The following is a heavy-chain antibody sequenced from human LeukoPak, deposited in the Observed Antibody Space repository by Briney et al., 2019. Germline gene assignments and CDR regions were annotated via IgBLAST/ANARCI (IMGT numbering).Heavy chain of an antibody. CDR1: GFTFSSYG. V-gene: IGHV3-30*18. CDR3: AKVAANYYGSGSYLPYFDY. Sequence: GGSLRLSCAASGFTFSSYGMHWVRQAPGKGLEWVAVISYDGSNKYYADSVKGRFTISRDNSKNTLYLQMNSLRVEDTAVYYCAKVAANYYGSGSYLPYFDYWGQGTLVTVSS. J-gene: IGHJ4*02. D-gene: IGHD3-10*01. CDR2: ISYDGSNK.